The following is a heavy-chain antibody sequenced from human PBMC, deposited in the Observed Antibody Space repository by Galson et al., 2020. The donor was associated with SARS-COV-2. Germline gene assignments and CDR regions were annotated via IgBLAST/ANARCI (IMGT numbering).Heavy chain of an antibody. CDR3: ARPGARGYSYGYDV. D-gene: IGHD5-18*01. CDR1: GYSFANYL. CDR2: VDPGDSYT. Sequence: HGESLKISCKGSGYSFANYLINWVRQMPGKGLEWMGRVDPGDSYTRYSPSFQGHVTISADKSISTAYLQWSSLKASDTAMYYCARPGARGYSYGYDVWGQGTLVTVSS. J-gene: IGHJ4*02. V-gene: IGHV5-10-1*01.